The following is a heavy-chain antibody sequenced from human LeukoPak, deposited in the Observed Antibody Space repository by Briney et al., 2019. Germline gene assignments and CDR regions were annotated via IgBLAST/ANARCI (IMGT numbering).Heavy chain of an antibody. CDR3: AQDFERVAYCGGDCYSGFDY. V-gene: IGHV3-43*02. CDR2: ISGDGGST. Sequence: TGGSLRLSCAASGFTFDDYAIHWVRQAPGKGLEWVSLISGDGGSTYYADSVKGRFTISRDNSKNSLFLQMNSLRTEDTALYYCAQDFERVAYCGGDCYSGFDYWGQGTLVTASS. J-gene: IGHJ4*02. CDR1: GFTFDDYA. D-gene: IGHD2-21*02.